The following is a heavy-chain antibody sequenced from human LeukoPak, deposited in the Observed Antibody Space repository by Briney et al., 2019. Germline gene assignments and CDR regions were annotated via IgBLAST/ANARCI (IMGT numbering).Heavy chain of an antibody. CDR2: IRQDGSEK. CDR3: TRAYSYYPY. D-gene: IGHD3-10*01. V-gene: IGHV3-7*01. CDR1: GFTFSDFW. Sequence: GGSLRLSCAASGFTFSDFWMTWVRQAPGKGLEWVANIRQDGSEKYYVDSVMGRFTISRNNAKNSLFLQMSSLRVEDTAVYYCTRAYSYYPYWGQGTLVSVSS. J-gene: IGHJ4*02.